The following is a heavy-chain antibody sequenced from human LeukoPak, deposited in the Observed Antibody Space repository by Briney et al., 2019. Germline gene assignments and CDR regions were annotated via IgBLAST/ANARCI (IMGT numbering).Heavy chain of an antibody. D-gene: IGHD6-25*01. V-gene: IGHV3-7*01. Sequence: GGSLRLSCAASGFSFNSHWMSWVRQAPGKGLEWVAIINQDESVQHYVDSMRGRFTISRDNAKNSLYLQMNSLRDEDTAIYYCTRGAGRLLDYWGQGTLVTVSS. CDR2: INQDESVQ. J-gene: IGHJ4*02. CDR3: TRGAGRLLDY. CDR1: GFSFNSHW.